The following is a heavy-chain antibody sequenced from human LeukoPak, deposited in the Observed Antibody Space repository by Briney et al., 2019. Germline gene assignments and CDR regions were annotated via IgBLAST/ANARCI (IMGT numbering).Heavy chain of an antibody. CDR1: GFTVSSHY. CDR3: ARSVWLGPSHAFDI. V-gene: IGHV3-53*04. J-gene: IGHJ3*02. D-gene: IGHD3-10*01. Sequence: PGGSLRLSCAASGFTVSSHYMSWVRQAPGKGLEGVSVIYRGGSTYYADSVKGRFTISRHNSKNTLYLQMNSLRAEDTAVYYCARSVWLGPSHAFDIWGQGTMVTVSS. CDR2: IYRGGST.